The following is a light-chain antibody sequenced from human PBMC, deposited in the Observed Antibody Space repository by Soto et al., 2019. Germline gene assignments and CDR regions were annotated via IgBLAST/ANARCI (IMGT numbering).Light chain of an antibody. CDR1: SSDVGGYNY. CDR2: DVS. V-gene: IGLV2-14*03. CDR3: CSYAGSSTFAV. J-gene: IGLJ2*01. Sequence: QSALTQPASVSGSPGQSITISCTGTSSDVGGYNYVSWYQQHPGKAPKLMIYDVSNRPSGVSNRFSGSKSGNTASLSISGLQAEDEADYYCCSYAGSSTFAVFGGGTKVTVL.